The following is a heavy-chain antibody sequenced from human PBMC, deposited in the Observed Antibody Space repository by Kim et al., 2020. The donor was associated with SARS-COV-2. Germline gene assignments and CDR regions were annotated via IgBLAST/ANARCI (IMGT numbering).Heavy chain of an antibody. CDR2: ISYDGSNK. CDR1: GFTFSSYG. D-gene: IGHD2-21*02. Sequence: GGSLRLSCAASGFTFSSYGMHWVRQAPGKGLEWVAVISYDGSNKYYADSVKGRFTISRDNSKNTLYLQMNSLRAEDTAVYYCARDFSHIVVVTAIDYWGQGTLVTVSS. CDR3: ARDFSHIVVVTAIDY. V-gene: IGHV3-33*05. J-gene: IGHJ4*02.